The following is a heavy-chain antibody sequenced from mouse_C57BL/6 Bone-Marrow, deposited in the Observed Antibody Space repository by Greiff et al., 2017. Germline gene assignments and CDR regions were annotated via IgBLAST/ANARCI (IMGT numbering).Heavy chain of an antibody. Sequence: EVKLVESGEGLVKPGGSLKLSCAASGFTFSSYAMSWVRQTPEKRLEWVAYISSGGDYIYYADTVKGRFTISRDNARNTLYLQMSSLKSEATAIYYCTTYGSSPFAYWGQGTLVTVSA. J-gene: IGHJ3*01. CDR3: TTYGSSPFAY. V-gene: IGHV5-9-1*02. D-gene: IGHD1-1*01. CDR1: GFTFSSYA. CDR2: ISSGGDYI.